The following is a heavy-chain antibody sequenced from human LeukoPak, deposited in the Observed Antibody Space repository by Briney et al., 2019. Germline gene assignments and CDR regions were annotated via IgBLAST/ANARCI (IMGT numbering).Heavy chain of an antibody. D-gene: IGHD5-12*01. J-gene: IGHJ3*02. CDR3: ARASYSGYDLYDPPLGHAFDI. CDR2: ISSSSTI. V-gene: IGHV3-48*04. CDR1: GFTFSSYS. Sequence: PGGSLRLPCAASGFTFSSYSMNWVRQAPGKGLEWVSYISSSSTIYYADSVKGRFTISRDNAKNSLYLQMNSLRAEDTAVYYCARASYSGYDLYDPPLGHAFDIWGQGTMVTVSS.